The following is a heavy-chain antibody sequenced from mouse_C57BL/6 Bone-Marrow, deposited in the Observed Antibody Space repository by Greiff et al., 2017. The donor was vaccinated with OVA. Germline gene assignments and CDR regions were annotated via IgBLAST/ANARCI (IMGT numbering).Heavy chain of an antibody. CDR3: ATTVVEAY. CDR2: ISYDGSN. V-gene: IGHV3-6*01. CDR1: GYSITSGYY. Sequence: DVQLQESGPGLVKPSQSLSLTCSVTGYSITSGYYWNWIRQFPGNKLEWMGYISYDGSNNYNPSLKNRISITRDTSKNQFFLKLNSVTTEDTATYYCATTVVEAYWGQGTLVTVSA. D-gene: IGHD1-1*01. J-gene: IGHJ3*01.